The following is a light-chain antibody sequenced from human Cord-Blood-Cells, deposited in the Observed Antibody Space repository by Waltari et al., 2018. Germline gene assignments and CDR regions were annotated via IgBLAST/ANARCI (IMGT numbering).Light chain of an antibody. J-gene: IGKJ1*01. CDR1: QSVLYSSNNKNY. CDR3: QQYYSTPWT. Sequence: DIVMTQSPDSLAVSLGERATINCKSSQSVLYSSNNKNYLAWYEQKPGQPPKLLIDWASTRESGVPDRFSGSGSGTDFTLTISRLQAEDVAVYYCQQYYSTPWTLGQGTKVEIK. V-gene: IGKV4-1*01. CDR2: WAS.